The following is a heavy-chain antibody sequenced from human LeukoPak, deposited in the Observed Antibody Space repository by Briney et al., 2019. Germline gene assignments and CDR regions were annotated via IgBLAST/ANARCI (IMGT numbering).Heavy chain of an antibody. V-gene: IGHV3-30*04. J-gene: IGHJ4*02. CDR1: GFTFSSYA. Sequence: GGSLRLSCAASGFTFSSYAMHWVRQAPGKGLEWVAVISYDGSNKYYADSVKGRFTISRDNSKNTLYLQMSNLRVEDTAVYYCAKNLRTGMAFYDFWGQGTQVTVSS. CDR2: ISYDGSNK. D-gene: IGHD5-18*01. CDR3: AKNLRTGMAFYDF.